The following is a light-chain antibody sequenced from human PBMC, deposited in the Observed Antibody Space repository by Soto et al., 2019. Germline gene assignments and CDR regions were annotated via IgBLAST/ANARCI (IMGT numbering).Light chain of an antibody. J-gene: IGLJ3*02. Sequence: QSALTQPASVSGSPGQSITISCTGTSSDVGGYNYVYWYQQHPGKAPKLMIYEIRNRPSGVSNRFSGSKSDTAASLTISGLQDEDEADYYCSLYTSSSTWVFGGATKLTVL. V-gene: IGLV2-14*01. CDR2: EIR. CDR1: SSDVGGYNY. CDR3: SLYTSSSTWV.